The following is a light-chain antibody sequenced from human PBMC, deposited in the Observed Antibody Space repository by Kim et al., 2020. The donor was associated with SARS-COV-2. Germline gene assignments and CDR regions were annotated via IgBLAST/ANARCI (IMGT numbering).Light chain of an antibody. CDR1: SSDVGGYNY. J-gene: IGLJ3*02. Sequence: GQSFTLSCTGTSSDVGGYNYVSWFQQHPGKAPRLMIYDVSNRPSGVSDRFSGSKSDNTASLTISGLQAEDEADYYCTSYTSSITWVFGGGTQLTVL. CDR3: TSYTSSITWV. CDR2: DVS. V-gene: IGLV2-14*04.